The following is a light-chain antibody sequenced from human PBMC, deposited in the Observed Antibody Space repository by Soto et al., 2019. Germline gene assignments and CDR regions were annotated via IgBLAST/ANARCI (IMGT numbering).Light chain of an antibody. J-gene: IGKJ3*01. CDR2: AAS. V-gene: IGKV1-27*01. CDR1: EGLSNY. CDR3: QKYNSVPRT. Sequence: DIQMTQSPSSLSASVGDRVTLTCRASEGLSNYLAWYQQKPGRVPKLLIYAASTLQSGVPSRFSGSGSGTEFTLTINSLQPEDVAIYYCQKYNSVPRTFGPGTKVDIK.